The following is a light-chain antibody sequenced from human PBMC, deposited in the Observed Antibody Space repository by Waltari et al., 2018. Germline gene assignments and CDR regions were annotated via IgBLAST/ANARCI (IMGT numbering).Light chain of an antibody. CDR3: CSYAGSSTLV. V-gene: IGLV2-23*01. J-gene: IGLJ3*02. Sequence: QSALTQPASVSGSPEQSITISCSGTSSDVGSFYLVSWYQQKPGKAPKLLIYEGTKRPSGVSIRCSGSKSGNTASLTISGLQAEDEAAYFCCSYAGSSTLVFGGGTRVTVL. CDR2: EGT. CDR1: SSDVGSFYL.